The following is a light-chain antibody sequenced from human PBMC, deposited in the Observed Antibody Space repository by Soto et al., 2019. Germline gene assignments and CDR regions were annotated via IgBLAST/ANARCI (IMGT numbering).Light chain of an antibody. Sequence: QSVLTQPPSVSGAPGQRVTISCTGSSSNIGAGYDVHWYQQFPGTTPKFLIYANTNRPSGVPDRFSGSKSGTSASLAITGLQAEDEADYYCQSYDNSLSGYVFGTGTKLTVL. V-gene: IGLV1-40*01. CDR2: ANT. J-gene: IGLJ1*01. CDR3: QSYDNSLSGYV. CDR1: SSNIGAGYD.